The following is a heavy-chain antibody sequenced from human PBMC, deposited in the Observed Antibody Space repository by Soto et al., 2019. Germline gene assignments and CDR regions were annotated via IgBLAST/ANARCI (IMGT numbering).Heavy chain of an antibody. Sequence: ASVKVSCKASGYTFTSYGISWVRQAPGQGLEWMGWISAYNGNTNYAQKLQGRVTMTTDTSTSTAYMELRSLRSDDTAVYYCAREMNYMVRGSGYYMDVWGKGTTVTVSS. V-gene: IGHV1-18*01. D-gene: IGHD3-10*01. CDR3: AREMNYMVRGSGYYMDV. J-gene: IGHJ6*03. CDR1: GYTFTSYG. CDR2: ISAYNGNT.